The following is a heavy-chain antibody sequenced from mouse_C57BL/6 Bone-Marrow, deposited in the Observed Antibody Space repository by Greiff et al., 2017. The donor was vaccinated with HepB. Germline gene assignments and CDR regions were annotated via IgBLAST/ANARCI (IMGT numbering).Heavy chain of an antibody. J-gene: IGHJ3*01. V-gene: IGHV2-9*01. CDR2: IWGGGST. CDR1: GFSLTSYG. D-gene: IGHD1-1*01. CDR3: AKRSSYDAY. Sequence: VHLVESGPGLVAPSQSLSITCTVSGFSLTSYGVDWVRQPPGEGLEWLGVIWGGGSTNYNSALMSRLSISKDNSKSQVFLKMNRLHTDDTAMYYCAKRSSYDAYWGQGTLVTVSA.